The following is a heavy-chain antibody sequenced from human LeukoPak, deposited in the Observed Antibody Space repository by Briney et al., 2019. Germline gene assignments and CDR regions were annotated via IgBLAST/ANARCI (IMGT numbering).Heavy chain of an antibody. D-gene: IGHD6-13*01. CDR3: ARDGGYASSWYYFDY. V-gene: IGHV3-48*01. Sequence: GGSLRLSCAASGFTFSSYSMNWVRQAPGKGLEWVSYISSSSSTIYYADSVKGRFTISRDNAKNSLYPQMNSLRAEDTAVYYCARDGGYASSWYYFDYWGQGTLVTVSS. J-gene: IGHJ4*02. CDR1: GFTFSSYS. CDR2: ISSSSSTI.